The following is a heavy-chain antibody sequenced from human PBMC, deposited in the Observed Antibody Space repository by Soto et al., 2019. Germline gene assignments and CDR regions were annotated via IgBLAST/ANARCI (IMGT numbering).Heavy chain of an antibody. V-gene: IGHV3-74*01. CDR2: INPAGTIT. Sequence: GGSLRLSCAASGFPFSHYWMHWVRQTPGKGLVWVSRINPAGTITNYADSVEGRFTISRDNADSALFLQMNSLSAEDTAIYYCTSDTFGLRDTWGKGTLVTVS. D-gene: IGHD3-16*01. CDR1: GFPFSHYW. CDR3: TSDTFGLRDT. J-gene: IGHJ5*02.